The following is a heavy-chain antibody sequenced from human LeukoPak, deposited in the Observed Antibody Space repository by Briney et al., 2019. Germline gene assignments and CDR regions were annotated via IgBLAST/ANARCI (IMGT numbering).Heavy chain of an antibody. V-gene: IGHV3-30*02. Sequence: GGSLRLSCAASGFSFSSYGMHWVGQAPGKGLEWVAFIRNDGSNKYYADSVKGRFTISRDNTKNTLYLQMNSLRAEDTAVYYCAKPGGASSIAYWGQGTLVTVSS. CDR1: GFSFSSYG. J-gene: IGHJ4*02. D-gene: IGHD6-6*01. CDR3: AKPGGASSIAY. CDR2: IRNDGSNK.